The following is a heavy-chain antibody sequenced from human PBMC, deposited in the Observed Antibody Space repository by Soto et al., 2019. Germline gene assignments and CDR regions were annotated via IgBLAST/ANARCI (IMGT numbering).Heavy chain of an antibody. V-gene: IGHV3-30*18. D-gene: IGHD6-19*01. J-gene: IGHJ4*02. CDR3: AKDTVTVAAELDF. Sequence: GGSLRLSCAASGFTFSTYGMHWVRQAPGKGLEWVAVISSDGSNKYYVDFVKGRFTISRDNSKNTLYLQMNSLRTEDTAVYYCAKDTVTVAAELDFWGQGTLVTVSS. CDR2: ISSDGSNK. CDR1: GFTFSTYG.